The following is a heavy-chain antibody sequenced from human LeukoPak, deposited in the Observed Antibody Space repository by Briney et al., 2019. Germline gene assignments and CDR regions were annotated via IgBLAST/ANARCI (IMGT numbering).Heavy chain of an antibody. V-gene: IGHV1-18*01. Sequence: ASVKVSCKASGYTFSSYGISWVRQAPGQGLEWMGWISGYNGNTNYAQKLQGRVTMTSDTSTSTAYMELRSLRIDDTALYYCARDMAVVTAFGQHSFDIWGQGTMVTVSS. CDR2: ISGYNGNT. CDR1: GYTFSSYG. D-gene: IGHD2-21*02. CDR3: ARDMAVVTAFGQHSFDI. J-gene: IGHJ3*02.